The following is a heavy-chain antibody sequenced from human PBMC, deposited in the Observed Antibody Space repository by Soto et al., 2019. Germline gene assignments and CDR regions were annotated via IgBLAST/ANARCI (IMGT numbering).Heavy chain of an antibody. D-gene: IGHD6-13*01. J-gene: IGHJ6*02. CDR1: GGSFSGYY. CDR3: ARKGDSSSWYGYFHYYGMDV. CDR2: INHSGST. Sequence: SETLSLTCAVYGGSFSGYYWSWIRQPPGKGLEWIGEINHSGSTNYNPSLKSRVTISVDTSKNQFSLKLSSVTAADTAVYYCARKGDSSSWYGYFHYYGMDVWGQGTTVTVSS. V-gene: IGHV4-34*01.